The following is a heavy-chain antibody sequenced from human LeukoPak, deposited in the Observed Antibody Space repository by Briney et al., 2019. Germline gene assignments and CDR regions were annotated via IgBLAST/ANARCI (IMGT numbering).Heavy chain of an antibody. CDR2: ISRRGYGATT. V-gene: IGHV3-49*04. D-gene: IGHD6-19*01. Sequence: GGSLRLSCIGSGFTFGDYDMSWVRQAPGKGLEWVASISRRGYGATTEYAASVKGRFTISRDDSIVYLQMTSLKTEDTALYYCTRGGGSGWYGFDYWGQGTLVTVSS. J-gene: IGHJ4*02. CDR3: TRGGGSGWYGFDY. CDR1: GFTFGDYD.